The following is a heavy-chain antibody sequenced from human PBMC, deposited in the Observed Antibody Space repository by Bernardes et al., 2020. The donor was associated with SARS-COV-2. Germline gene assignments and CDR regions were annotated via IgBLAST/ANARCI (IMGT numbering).Heavy chain of an antibody. J-gene: IGHJ6*02. CDR3: AREMTFYALDV. V-gene: IGHV3-43*01. Sequence: GGSLRLSCAASGFSFVDYNIHWVRQAPGRGLEWVSVFRSEDSSTDYVDSVEGRFSVSRDVLRNSAFLQMNSLRPEDTAVYFCAREMTFYALDVWGQGTTVTVSS. CDR1: GFSFVDYN. CDR2: FRSEDSST.